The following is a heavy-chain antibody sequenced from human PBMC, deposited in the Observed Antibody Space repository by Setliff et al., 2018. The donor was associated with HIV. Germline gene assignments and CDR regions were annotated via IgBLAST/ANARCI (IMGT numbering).Heavy chain of an antibody. CDR2: IYYSGST. Sequence: PSETLSLTCTVSGGSISSYYWSWIRQPPGKGLEWIGSIYYSGSTNYIPSLRSRVTISVDTSKNQLSLKLSSVTAADTAVYYCARASAERSSVRGLGIAFDIWGQGTMVTVSS. V-gene: IGHV4-59*12. CDR1: GGSISSYY. J-gene: IGHJ3*02. CDR3: ARASAERSSVRGLGIAFDI. D-gene: IGHD3-10*01.